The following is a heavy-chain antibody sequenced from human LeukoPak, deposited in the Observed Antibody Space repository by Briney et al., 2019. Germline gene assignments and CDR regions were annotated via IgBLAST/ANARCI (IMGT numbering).Heavy chain of an antibody. D-gene: IGHD5-24*01. J-gene: IGHJ3*02. CDR3: ARVEDGLNAAFDM. V-gene: IGHV1-2*06. CDR2: INTNTGGT. Sequence: VASVKLSCKASGYTFTGYYMNWVRQAPGQGLEWLGRINTNTGGTNFAQSFQGRVTITRDTSITTAYMQLNRLRSDDTAVYYCARVEDGLNAAFDMWDEGPMVTVPS. CDR1: GYTFTGYY.